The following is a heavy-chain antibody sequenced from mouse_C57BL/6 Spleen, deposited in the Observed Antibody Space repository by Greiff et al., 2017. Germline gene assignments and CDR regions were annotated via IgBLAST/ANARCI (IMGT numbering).Heavy chain of an antibody. CDR2: IYPGDGDT. V-gene: IGHV1-82*01. Sequence: QVQLKESGPELVKPGASVKISCKASGYAFSSSWMNWVKQRPGKGLEWIGRIYPGDGDTNYNGKFKGKATLTADKSSSTAYMQLSSLTSEDSAVYFCARWGTTGYYYAMDYWGQGTSVTVSS. CDR1: GYAFSSSW. J-gene: IGHJ4*01. D-gene: IGHD1-1*01. CDR3: ARWGTTGYYYAMDY.